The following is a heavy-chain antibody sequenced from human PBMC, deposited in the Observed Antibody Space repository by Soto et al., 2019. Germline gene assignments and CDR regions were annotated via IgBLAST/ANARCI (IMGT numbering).Heavy chain of an antibody. CDR3: AKDARITMIVEVDHFDN. Sequence: GGSLRLSCAASGFTFSSYAMSWVRQAPGKGLEWVSAISGSGGSTYYADSVKGRFTISRDNSKNTLYLQMNSLRAEDTAVYYCAKDARITMIVEVDHFDNWGKGTLVTVAS. V-gene: IGHV3-23*01. J-gene: IGHJ4*02. CDR1: GFTFSSYA. D-gene: IGHD3-22*01. CDR2: ISGSGGST.